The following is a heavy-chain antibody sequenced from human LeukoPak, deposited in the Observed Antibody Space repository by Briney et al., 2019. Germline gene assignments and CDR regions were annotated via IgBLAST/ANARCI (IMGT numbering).Heavy chain of an antibody. CDR3: ARGKYCSSTSCYGSYYYYMGV. CDR1: GGSFSGYY. V-gene: IGHV4-34*01. Sequence: SETLSLTCAVYGGSFSGYYWSWIRQPPGKGLEWIGEINHSGSTNYNPSLKSRVTISVDTSKNQFSLKLSSVTAADTAVYYCARGKYCSSTSCYGSYYYYMGVWGKGTTVTVSS. D-gene: IGHD2-2*01. CDR2: INHSGST. J-gene: IGHJ6*03.